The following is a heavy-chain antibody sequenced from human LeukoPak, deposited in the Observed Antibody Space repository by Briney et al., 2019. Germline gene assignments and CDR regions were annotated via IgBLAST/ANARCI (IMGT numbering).Heavy chain of an antibody. CDR2: LKSKTDGETS. CDR3: IANLDY. V-gene: IGHV3-15*01. J-gene: IGHJ4*02. CDR1: GTTFSDAW. D-gene: IGHD1-1*01. Sequence: GGSLRLSCEASGTTFSDAWMSWVRQVPGKGLEWIALLKSKTDGETSDYAAPVKGRFTVSRNDAENTLFLQMDSLKIDDTAVYYCIANLDYWGQGTLVTVSS.